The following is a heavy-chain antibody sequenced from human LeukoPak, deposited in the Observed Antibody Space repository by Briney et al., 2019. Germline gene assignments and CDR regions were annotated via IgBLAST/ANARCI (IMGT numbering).Heavy chain of an antibody. Sequence: SETLSLICRVSGGSISNSLWSSIRQPAGKGLEWIGRVYGSGSTNYNPSLTSRVTISTDKSMNQFSLRVTSVTAADTAGYYCANYDHASIELWGQGILVTVSS. CDR2: VYGSGST. V-gene: IGHV4-4*07. CDR3: ANYDHASIEL. D-gene: IGHD3-16*01. CDR1: GGSISNSL. J-gene: IGHJ4*02.